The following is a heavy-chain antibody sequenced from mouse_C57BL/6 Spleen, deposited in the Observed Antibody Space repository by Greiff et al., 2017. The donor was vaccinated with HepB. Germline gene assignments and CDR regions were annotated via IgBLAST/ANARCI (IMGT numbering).Heavy chain of an antibody. D-gene: IGHD1-1*01. V-gene: IGHV1-55*01. Sequence: QVQLKQPGAELVKPGASVKMSCKASGYTFTSYWITWVKQRPGQGLEWIGDIYPGSGSTNYNEKFKSKATLTVDTSSSTAYMQLSSLTSEDSAVYYCARRRGNYYYDAMDYWGQGTSVTVSS. CDR2: IYPGSGST. CDR3: ARRRGNYYYDAMDY. CDR1: GYTFTSYW. J-gene: IGHJ4*01.